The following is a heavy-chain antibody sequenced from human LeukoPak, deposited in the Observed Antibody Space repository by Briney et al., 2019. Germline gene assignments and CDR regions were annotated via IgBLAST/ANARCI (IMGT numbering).Heavy chain of an antibody. CDR1: GYMFNIYG. J-gene: IGHJ4*02. CDR3: VRDQYLNVMTGFDD. D-gene: IGHD3-9*01. V-gene: IGHV1-18*01. CDR2: TSVNNGDT. Sequence: ASVKVSCKASGYMFNIYGISWVRQAPGQGLEWMAWTSVNNGDTKYGQKFKGRVTVTKDTSTSTVYLELRRLRPDDTAVYYCVRDQYLNVMTGFDDWGQGTLVTVPS.